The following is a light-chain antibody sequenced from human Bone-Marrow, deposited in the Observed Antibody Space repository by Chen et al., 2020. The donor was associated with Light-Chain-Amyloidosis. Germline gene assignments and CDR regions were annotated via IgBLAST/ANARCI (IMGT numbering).Light chain of an antibody. CDR3: FSSDIRGNHRV. J-gene: IGLJ3*02. CDR1: DLPTKY. Sequence: SYELTHPPSSSVSAGQTARINCSGDDLPTKYEYWYPQKPGQARVLFIYEYTKRSSGIPERFSGASSGTMATLTISGAQVVDEADYYCFSSDIRGNHRVFGGGTRLTVL. CDR2: EYT. V-gene: IGLV3-10*01.